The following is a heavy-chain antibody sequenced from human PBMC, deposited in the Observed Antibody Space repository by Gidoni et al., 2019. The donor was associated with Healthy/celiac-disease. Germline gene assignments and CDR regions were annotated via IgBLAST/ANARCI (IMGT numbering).Heavy chain of an antibody. CDR2: INPRGGST. CDR1: GYHFTSYY. J-gene: IGHJ4*02. V-gene: IGHV1-46*01. Sequence: QVQLVQSGGEVKKPGATVKVSCKASGYHFTSYYMLWVRQAPGQGLEWMGIINPRGGSTSYAQKFQGSVTMTRDTSPSTVYMELSSLRSEDTAVYYCARRYSSSGGYFDYWGQGTLVTVSS. CDR3: ARRYSSSGGYFDY. D-gene: IGHD6-13*01.